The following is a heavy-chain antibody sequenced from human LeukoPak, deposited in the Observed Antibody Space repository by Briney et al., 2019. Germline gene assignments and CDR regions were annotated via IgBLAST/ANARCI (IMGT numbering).Heavy chain of an antibody. J-gene: IGHJ6*02. D-gene: IGHD2-15*01. CDR1: GGTFSSYA. Sequence: ASVKVSCKASGGTFSSYAISWVRQAPGQGLEWMGRIIPILGIANYAQKFQGRVTITADKSTSTAYMELSSLRSEDTAVYYCCSGYYYYYGMDVWGQGTTVTVSS. CDR2: IIPILGIA. V-gene: IGHV1-69*04. CDR3: CSGYYYYYGMDV.